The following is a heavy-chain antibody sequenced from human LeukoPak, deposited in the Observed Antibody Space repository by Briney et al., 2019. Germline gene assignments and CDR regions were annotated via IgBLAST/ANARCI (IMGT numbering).Heavy chain of an antibody. CDR1: GFTFSSYG. Sequence: PGGSLRLSCAASGFTFSSYGMHWVRQAPGKGLEWVAVIWYDGSNKYYADSVEGRFTISRDNSKNTLYLQMNGLRAEDTAVYYCARRKDDAFDIWGQGTMVTVSS. CDR3: ARRKDDAFDI. CDR2: IWYDGSNK. J-gene: IGHJ3*02. D-gene: IGHD1-14*01. V-gene: IGHV3-33*01.